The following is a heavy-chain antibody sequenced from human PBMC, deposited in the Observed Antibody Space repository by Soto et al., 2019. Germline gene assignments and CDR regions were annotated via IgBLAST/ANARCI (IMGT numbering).Heavy chain of an antibody. Sequence: QVQLMQSGAEVKKPGASMKVSCKASGYTFTNCGISWVRQAPGQGLEWMGWISPYKGNTYYAQNLQGRVTMTTDTSTSTAYMELRSLRSDDTAVYYCARDLASSGSYYTDYWGQGTLVTVSS. CDR3: ARDLASSGSYYTDY. J-gene: IGHJ4*02. V-gene: IGHV1-18*01. D-gene: IGHD3-10*01. CDR1: GYTFTNCG. CDR2: ISPYKGNT.